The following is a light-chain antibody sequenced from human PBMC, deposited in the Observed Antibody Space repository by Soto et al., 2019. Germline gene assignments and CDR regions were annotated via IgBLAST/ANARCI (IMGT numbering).Light chain of an antibody. J-gene: IGKJ1*01. CDR3: QQYGSTPRT. Sequence: EIVLTQSPGTLSLSPGERATLSCRASQSVSSSNLAWYQQKPGQAPRLLIYGASSRATGIPDRFSGSGSGTDXXLTXXRLESEDFAXYYCQQYGSTPRTFGQGTKVEIK. CDR2: GAS. CDR1: QSVSSSN. V-gene: IGKV3-20*01.